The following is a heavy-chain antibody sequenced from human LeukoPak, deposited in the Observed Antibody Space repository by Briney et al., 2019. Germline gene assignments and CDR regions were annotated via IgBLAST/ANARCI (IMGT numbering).Heavy chain of an antibody. CDR2: ISYDGSNK. D-gene: IGHD3-9*01. V-gene: IGHV3-30*04. CDR1: GFTFSSYA. CDR3: ARGQRYYDILTGLEFDY. Sequence: PGGSLRLSCAASGFTFSSYAMHWVRQAPGKGLEWVAVISYDGSNKYYADSVKGRFTISRDNSKNTLYLQMNSLRAEDTAVYYCARGQRYYDILTGLEFDYWGQGTLVTVSS. J-gene: IGHJ4*02.